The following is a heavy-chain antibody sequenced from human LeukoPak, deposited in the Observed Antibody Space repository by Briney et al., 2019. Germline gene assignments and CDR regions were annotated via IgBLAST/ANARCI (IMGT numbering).Heavy chain of an antibody. CDR1: GFTFSDYY. D-gene: IGHD6-13*01. CDR3: AKDILAAGLFFDY. Sequence: GGSLRLSCAASGFTFSDYYMSWIRQAPGKGLEWVSYISSSGSTIYYADSVKGRFTISRDNAKNSLFLQMNSLRAEDTAVYYCAKDILAAGLFFDYWGQGALVTVSS. CDR2: ISSSGSTI. J-gene: IGHJ4*02. V-gene: IGHV3-11*01.